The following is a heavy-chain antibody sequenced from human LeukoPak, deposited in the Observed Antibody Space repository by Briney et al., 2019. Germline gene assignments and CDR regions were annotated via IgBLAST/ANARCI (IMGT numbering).Heavy chain of an antibody. J-gene: IGHJ6*02. D-gene: IGHD3-10*01. Sequence: PGGSLRLSCAASGFTFSSYAMHWVRQAPGKGLEWVAVISYDGSNKYYADSVKGRFTISRDNSKNTLYLQMNSLRAEDTAAYYCARELVWFGPRLDYYGMDVWGQGTTVTVSS. CDR3: ARELVWFGPRLDYYGMDV. V-gene: IGHV3-30-3*01. CDR1: GFTFSSYA. CDR2: ISYDGSNK.